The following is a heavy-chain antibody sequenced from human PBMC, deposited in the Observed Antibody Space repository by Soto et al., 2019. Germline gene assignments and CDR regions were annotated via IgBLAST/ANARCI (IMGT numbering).Heavy chain of an antibody. Sequence: EVQLVESGGGLVQPGGSLRLSCAASGFTFSDHYMEWVRQAPGKGLEWVGRIRNKANSYTTEYGASVKGRFTISRDDSKNSLSLQMNSLKNEDTAVYYCASAWVGELKYFDYWGQGTLVTVSS. CDR3: ASAWVGELKYFDY. V-gene: IGHV3-72*01. CDR2: IRNKANSYTT. J-gene: IGHJ4*02. D-gene: IGHD3-10*01. CDR1: GFTFSDHY.